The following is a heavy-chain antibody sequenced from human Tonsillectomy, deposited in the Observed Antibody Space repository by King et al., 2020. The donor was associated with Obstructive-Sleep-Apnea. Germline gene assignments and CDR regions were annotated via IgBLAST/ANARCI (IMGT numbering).Heavy chain of an antibody. D-gene: IGHD3-10*01. CDR1: GFTFDDYA. CDR2: ISWNSGSI. J-gene: IGHJ6*02. V-gene: IGHV3-9*01. CDR3: AKEIEVPMVRGVTFGMDV. Sequence: VQLVESGEGLVQPGRSLRLSCAASGFTFDDYAMHWVRQAPGKGLEWVSGISWNSGSIGYADSVKGRFTISRDNAKTSLYRQMNSLRAEETALYYCAKEIEVPMVRGVTFGMDVWGQGTTVTVSS.